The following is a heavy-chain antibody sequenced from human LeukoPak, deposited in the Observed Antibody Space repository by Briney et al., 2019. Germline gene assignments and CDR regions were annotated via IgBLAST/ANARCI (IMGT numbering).Heavy chain of an antibody. D-gene: IGHD2-2*01. CDR2: FDPEDGET. V-gene: IGHV1-24*01. CDR1: GYTLTELS. Sequence: ASVKVSCKVSGYTLTELSMHWVRQAPGKGLEWMGGFDPEDGETIYAQKFQGRVTMTEDTSTDTAYMELSSLRSEDTAVYYCATGGPVVPAANDAFDIWGQGTMVTVSS. J-gene: IGHJ3*02. CDR3: ATGGPVVPAANDAFDI.